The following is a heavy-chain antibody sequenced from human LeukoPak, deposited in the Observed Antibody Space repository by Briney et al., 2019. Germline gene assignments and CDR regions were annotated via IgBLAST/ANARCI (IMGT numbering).Heavy chain of an antibody. D-gene: IGHD5-12*01. J-gene: IGHJ6*02. CDR2: IWYDGSNK. CDR3: ARGLRGYGGYAPYYYYGMDV. V-gene: IGHV3-33*08. CDR1: GFTFSSYA. Sequence: GGSLRLSCAASGFTFSSYAMSWVRQAPGKGLEWVAVIWYDGSNKYYADSVKGRFTISRDNSKNTLYLQMNSLRAEDTAVYYCARGLRGYGGYAPYYYYGMDVWGQGTTVTVSS.